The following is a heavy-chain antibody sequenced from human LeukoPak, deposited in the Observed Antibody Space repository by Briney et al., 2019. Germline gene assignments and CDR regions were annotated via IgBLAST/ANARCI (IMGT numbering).Heavy chain of an antibody. CDR3: ARSATTGYYYYGMDV. V-gene: IGHV1-46*01. D-gene: IGHD4-11*01. Sequence: VASVKVSCKASGYTFTSYYMHWVRQAPGQGLEWMGIINPSGGSTSYAQKFQGRVTTTRDTSTSTVYMELSSLRSEDTAVYYCARSATTGYYYYGMDVWGQGTTVTVSS. J-gene: IGHJ6*02. CDR2: INPSGGST. CDR1: GYTFTSYY.